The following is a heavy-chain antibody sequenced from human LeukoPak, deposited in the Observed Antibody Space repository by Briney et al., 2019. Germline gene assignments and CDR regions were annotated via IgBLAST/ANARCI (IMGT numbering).Heavy chain of an antibody. D-gene: IGHD6-13*01. CDR3: ARERGQQLPLDY. V-gene: IGHV3-21*04. Sequence: GGSLRPSCAASGFTFSSYSMNWVRQAPGKGLEWVSSITSSSRSLYYADSVKGRFTISRDNAKNSLYLQMNSLRPEDTAVYYCARERGQQLPLDYWGQGTLVIVSS. CDR1: GFTFSSYS. CDR2: ITSSSRSL. J-gene: IGHJ4*02.